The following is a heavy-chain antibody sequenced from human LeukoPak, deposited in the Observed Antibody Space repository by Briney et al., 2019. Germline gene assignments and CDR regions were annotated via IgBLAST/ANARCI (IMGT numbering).Heavy chain of an antibody. CDR2: IYYSGST. D-gene: IGHD3-10*01. CDR1: GGSISSGGYY. CDR3: ARGRYYNVFFDY. V-gene: IGHV4-31*03. Sequence: SETLSLTCTVPGGSISSGGYYWSWIRQHPGKGLEWIGYIYYSGSTYYNPSLKSRVTISVDTSKNQFSLKLSSVTAADTAVYYCARGRYYNVFFDYWGQGTLVTVSS. J-gene: IGHJ4*02.